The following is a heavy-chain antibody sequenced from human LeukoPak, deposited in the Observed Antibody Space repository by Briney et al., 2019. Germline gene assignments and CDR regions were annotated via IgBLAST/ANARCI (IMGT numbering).Heavy chain of an antibody. CDR2: ISNDDGST. D-gene: IGHD3-10*01. Sequence: GGSLRLSCAASGFTFGSYAMTWVRQAPGKGLEWVSGISNDDGSTYYTDFVKGRFTISRDNSKNTVYLQMSSLRAEDTAVYYCAAMLRGVAYYFDYWGQGTLVTVSS. J-gene: IGHJ4*02. CDR3: AAMLRGVAYYFDY. V-gene: IGHV3-23*01. CDR1: GFTFGSYA.